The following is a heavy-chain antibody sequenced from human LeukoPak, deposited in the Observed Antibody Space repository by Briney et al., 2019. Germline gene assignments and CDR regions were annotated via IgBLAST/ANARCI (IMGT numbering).Heavy chain of an antibody. V-gene: IGHV4-39*01. CDR2: IYYSGST. Sequence: SETLSLTCTVSGGSISSSSYYWGWIRQPPGKGLEWIGSIYYSGSTYYNPSLKSRVTISVDTSKNQFSLKLSSVTAADTAVYYCARHGGDIVVVVAGQRGYFDYWGQGTLVTVSS. CDR1: GGSISSSSYY. CDR3: ARHGGDIVVVVAGQRGYFDY. J-gene: IGHJ4*02. D-gene: IGHD2-15*01.